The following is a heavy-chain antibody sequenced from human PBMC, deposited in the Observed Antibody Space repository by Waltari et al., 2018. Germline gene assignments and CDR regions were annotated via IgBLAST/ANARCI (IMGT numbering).Heavy chain of an antibody. CDR2: ISWKSGST. V-gene: IGHV3-9*01. D-gene: IGHD6-6*01. CDR1: GFSFDDYA. J-gene: IGHJ4*02. CDR3: VKDRGLYSSSSGLNY. Sequence: EVQLVESGGGLVQPGRSLRLSCAASGFSFDDYAMHWVRQAPGKGLEWVSGISWKSGSTAYADSVEGRFTIPRDNAKNSLYLQMHSLRPEDTALYYCVKDRGLYSSSSGLNYWGQGTLVTVSS.